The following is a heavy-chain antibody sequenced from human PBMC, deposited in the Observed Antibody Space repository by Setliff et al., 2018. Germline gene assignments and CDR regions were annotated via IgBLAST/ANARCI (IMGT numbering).Heavy chain of an antibody. CDR1: GGSFSGYY. Sequence: SETLSLTCAVYGGSFSGYYWSWIRQPPGKGLEWIGEINHSGITNYNPSLKSRVTISVDTSKNQFSLEMTSITAADAAVYHCARARCTGGYYSGDNYYMDVWGKGTTVTVSS. V-gene: IGHV4-34*01. CDR2: INHSGIT. J-gene: IGHJ6*03. CDR3: ARARCTGGYYSGDNYYMDV. D-gene: IGHD2-8*02.